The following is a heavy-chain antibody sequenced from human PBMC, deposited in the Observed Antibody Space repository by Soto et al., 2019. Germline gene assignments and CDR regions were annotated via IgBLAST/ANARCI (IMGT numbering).Heavy chain of an antibody. CDR3: ARERLGYCSSTSCYLGDYGMDV. Sequence: QVQLVESGGGVVQPGRSLRLSCAASGFTFSSYAMHWVRQAPGKGLEWVAVISYDGSNKYYADSVKGRFTISRDNSKNTLYLQMNSLRAEDTAVYYCARERLGYCSSTSCYLGDYGMDVW. J-gene: IGHJ6*01. V-gene: IGHV3-30-3*01. D-gene: IGHD2-2*01. CDR1: GFTFSSYA. CDR2: ISYDGSNK.